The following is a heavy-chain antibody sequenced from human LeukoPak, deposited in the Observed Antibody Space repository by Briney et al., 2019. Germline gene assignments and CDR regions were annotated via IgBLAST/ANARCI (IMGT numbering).Heavy chain of an antibody. CDR3: ARDRVQLGGWSPSLDY. D-gene: IGHD6-19*01. CDR2: ISGSGGST. Sequence: GGSLRLSCAASGFTFSSYAMSWVRQAPGKGQEWVSAISGSGGSTYYADPVKGRFTISRDNSKNMVYLQTNSLRAEDTAVYYCARDRVQLGGWSPSLDYWGQGTLVTVSS. V-gene: IGHV3-23*01. J-gene: IGHJ4*02. CDR1: GFTFSSYA.